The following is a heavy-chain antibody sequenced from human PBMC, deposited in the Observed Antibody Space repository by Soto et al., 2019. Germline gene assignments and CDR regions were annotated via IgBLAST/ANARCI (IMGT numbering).Heavy chain of an antibody. J-gene: IGHJ6*02. CDR3: AKESVESTYSYYGMDV. CDR1: GFTFSDYG. V-gene: IGHV3-30*18. Sequence: PGGSLRLSCTASGFTFSDYGMHWVRRAPGKGLEWVAVVSFDSKNKYYIDSVEGRFTISRDNSKNMMYLQMDSLRREDTAVYYCAKESVESTYSYYGMDVWGPGTTVTVSS. CDR2: VSFDSKNK. D-gene: IGHD1-26*01.